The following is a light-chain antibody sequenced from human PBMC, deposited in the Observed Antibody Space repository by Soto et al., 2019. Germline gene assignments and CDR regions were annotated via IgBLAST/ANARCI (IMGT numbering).Light chain of an antibody. J-gene: IGKJ3*01. CDR2: AAS. CDR3: QESYNTLTFT. Sequence: DIQMTQSPSSLSASVGDRVTITCRASQSISNYLNWYQQKPGKAPKLLIFAASNLQSGVPSRFSGSGSGTDFTLTISSLQPEDFETYYCQESYNTLTFTLGPGTKVDIK. V-gene: IGKV1-39*01. CDR1: QSISNY.